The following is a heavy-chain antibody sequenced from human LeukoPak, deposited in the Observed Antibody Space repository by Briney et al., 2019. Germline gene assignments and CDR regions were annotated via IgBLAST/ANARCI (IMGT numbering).Heavy chain of an antibody. V-gene: IGHV1-18*04. CDR3: ARGGVSSAYVDY. Sequence: ASVKVPCKASGYTFINYGITWVRQAPGQGLEWMGWISGYNDNTNYAQNLQGRVTMSADTSTNTTYMELRGLRFDDTAVYYCARGGVSSAYVDYWGQGTLVSVSS. CDR2: ISGYNDNT. J-gene: IGHJ4*02. CDR1: GYTFINYG. D-gene: IGHD3-22*01.